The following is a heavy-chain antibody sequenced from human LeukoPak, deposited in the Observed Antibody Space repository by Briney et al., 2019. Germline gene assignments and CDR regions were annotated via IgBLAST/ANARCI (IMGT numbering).Heavy chain of an antibody. CDR1: GFTFSSYW. D-gene: IGHD4-23*01. CDR3: ARGRPHGNDY. Sequence: GGSLRLSCAASGFTFSSYWMNWVRQAPGQGLVWVSRIASDGSSTTYADSVKGRFSISRDNAKNTLYLQMNSLRVEDTAVYYCARGRPHGNDYWGQGTLVTVSS. J-gene: IGHJ4*02. CDR2: IASDGSST. V-gene: IGHV3-74*01.